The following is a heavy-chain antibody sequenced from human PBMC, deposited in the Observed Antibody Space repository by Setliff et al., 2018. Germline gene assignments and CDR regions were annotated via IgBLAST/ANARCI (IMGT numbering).Heavy chain of an antibody. CDR1: GGSISSYY. Sequence: SETLSLTCSVSGGSISSYYWSWIRQPPGKGLEWIGYIYTRGSTNYNPSPQSRVTISVDTAKKQFSLKLNSVTAADTAIYYCARGGGRIRQLGATGVHAFDTWGQGTMVTVSS. CDR3: ARGGGRIRQLGATGVHAFDT. CDR2: IYTRGST. V-gene: IGHV4-4*08. D-gene: IGHD1-1*01. J-gene: IGHJ3*02.